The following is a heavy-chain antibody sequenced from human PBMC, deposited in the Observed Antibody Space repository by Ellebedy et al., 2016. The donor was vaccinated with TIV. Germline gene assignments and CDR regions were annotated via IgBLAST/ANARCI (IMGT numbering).Heavy chain of an antibody. J-gene: IGHJ6*02. Sequence: AASVKVSCKSSGYTFIDYGVTWVRQAPGQGLDWMGWVSAYSGNTKYAENLQGRVTMTTDTSTDTAYMELRSLRSDDTAVYFCARYSGSGTYYRNGMDVWGQGTTVTVSS. CDR3: ARYSGSGTYYRNGMDV. CDR2: VSAYSGNT. CDR1: GYTFIDYG. V-gene: IGHV1-18*01. D-gene: IGHD3-10*01.